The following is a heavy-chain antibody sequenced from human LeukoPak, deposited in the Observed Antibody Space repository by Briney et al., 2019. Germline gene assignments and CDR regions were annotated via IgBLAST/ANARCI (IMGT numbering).Heavy chain of an antibody. Sequence: GGSLRLSSAASGFTVSRNYMSWVRQAPGKGLEWVSVIYIDGDTYYADSVRGRFTISRDNSKNTVYLQMNSLRAEDTAVYYCARGDGYNFFDSWGQGTLVTVSS. D-gene: IGHD5-24*01. V-gene: IGHV3-66*01. CDR1: GFTVSRNY. CDR3: ARGDGYNFFDS. J-gene: IGHJ4*02. CDR2: IYIDGDT.